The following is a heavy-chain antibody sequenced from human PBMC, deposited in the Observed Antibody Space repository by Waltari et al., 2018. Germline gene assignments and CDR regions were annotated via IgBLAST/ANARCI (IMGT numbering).Heavy chain of an antibody. V-gene: IGHV1-2*02. CDR2: INPNSGGT. D-gene: IGHD5-12*01. J-gene: IGHJ4*02. CDR3: ARGGRDGYNHGLY. Sequence: QVQLVQSGAEVKKPGASVKVSGTASGYTFTGYYLHWVPKAPGQGLEWMVWINPNSGGTNYAQKFRGRVTMTRDTSISTAYMELSRLRSDDTAVYYCARGGRDGYNHGLYWGQGTLVTVSS. CDR1: GYTFTGYY.